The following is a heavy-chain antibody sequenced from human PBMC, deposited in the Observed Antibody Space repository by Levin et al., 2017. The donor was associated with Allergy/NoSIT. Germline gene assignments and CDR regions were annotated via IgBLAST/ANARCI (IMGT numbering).Heavy chain of an antibody. CDR3: VRDRAGGSFDF. J-gene: IGHJ4*02. CDR1: GFTFSSYD. D-gene: IGHD1-26*01. CDR2: ITRSSATI. Sequence: GASVKVSCAASGFTFSSYDMNWVRQAPGKGLEWLSFITRSSATIYYADSVKGRFTISRDNAKNSLYLQMNSLRAEDTALYYCVRDRAGGSFDFWGQGTLVTVSS. V-gene: IGHV3-48*01.